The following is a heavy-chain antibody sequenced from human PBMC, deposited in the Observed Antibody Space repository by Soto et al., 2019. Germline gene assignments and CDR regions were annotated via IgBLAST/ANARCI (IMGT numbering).Heavy chain of an antibody. D-gene: IGHD3-22*01. CDR1: GASINNGDYY. Sequence: SLTCTVSGASINNGDYYWIWIRQTPGKGLEWLGYIYVTGTTYYNPSLKTRLAISIDRSKSQFSLRLTSVTAADTAVYYCARLYWSYYASSGYLDKWGQGTLVTVSS. CDR3: ARLYWSYYASSGYLDK. J-gene: IGHJ1*01. V-gene: IGHV4-30-4*01. CDR2: IYVTGTT.